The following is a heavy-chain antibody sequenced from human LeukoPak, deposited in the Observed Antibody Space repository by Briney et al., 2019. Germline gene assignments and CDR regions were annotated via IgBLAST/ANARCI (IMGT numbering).Heavy chain of an antibody. CDR3: ARDVPRSGWAFDY. J-gene: IGHJ4*02. V-gene: IGHV3-23*01. CDR1: GFTFSSYA. Sequence: GGSLRRSCAASGFTFSSYAMAWVRQAPGKGLEWVSAILNSGGSTYYADSVKGRFTVSRDNSKNTLYLQMDSLRAEDTAVYYCARDVPRSGWAFDYWGQGTLVTVPS. D-gene: IGHD6-19*01. CDR2: ILNSGGST.